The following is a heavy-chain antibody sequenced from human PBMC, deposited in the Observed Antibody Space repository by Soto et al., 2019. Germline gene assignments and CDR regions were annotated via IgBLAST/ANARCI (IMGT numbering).Heavy chain of an antibody. Sequence: QVQLVQSGAEVKKPGASVKVSCKASGYTFTDYYMFWVRQAPGQGLEWMGWINPNSGAISFTQKFQGRVTMTRDTSITTAYMELIGLTSDDTAVYYCARGQKSAPWSYLWENWFDPWGQGTLVTVSS. V-gene: IGHV1-2*02. CDR2: INPNSGAI. CDR1: GYTFTDYY. D-gene: IGHD3-10*01. J-gene: IGHJ5*02. CDR3: ARGQKSAPWSYLWENWFDP.